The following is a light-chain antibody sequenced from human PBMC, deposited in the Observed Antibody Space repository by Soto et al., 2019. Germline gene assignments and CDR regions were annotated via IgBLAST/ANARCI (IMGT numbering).Light chain of an antibody. CDR1: SSNIGAGYD. Sequence: QSVLTQPPSVSGASGQRVTISCTGSSSNIGAGYDVHWYQQLPGTAPKLLIYGNSHRPSGVPDRFSGSKSGTSASLAITGLQAEDEADYYCQSYDSSLSGSVFGGGTKLTVL. CDR3: QSYDSSLSGSV. CDR2: GNS. V-gene: IGLV1-40*01. J-gene: IGLJ3*02.